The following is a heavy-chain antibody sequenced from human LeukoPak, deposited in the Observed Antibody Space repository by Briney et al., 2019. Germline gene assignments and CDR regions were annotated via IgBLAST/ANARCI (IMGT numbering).Heavy chain of an antibody. J-gene: IGHJ5*02. D-gene: IGHD2-15*01. Sequence: PGGSLRLSCAASGFTFSSYWMHWVRQAPGKRPVWVSRINNDGSGTTYADSVKGRFTISRDDAKNTLYLQMNSPRAEDTAVYYCVRGGESTWSWGQGTLVTVSS. CDR2: INNDGSGT. CDR1: GFTFSSYW. V-gene: IGHV3-74*01. CDR3: VRGGESTWS.